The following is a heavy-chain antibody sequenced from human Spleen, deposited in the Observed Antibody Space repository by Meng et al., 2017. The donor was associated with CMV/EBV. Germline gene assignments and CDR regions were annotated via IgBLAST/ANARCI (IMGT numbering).Heavy chain of an antibody. CDR2: IRSKAYGGTT. J-gene: IGHJ6*02. V-gene: IGHV3-49*04. CDR1: GFTFGDYG. D-gene: IGHD6-19*01. CDR3: ASSRGRQWLLPSDYYYYYGMDV. Sequence: GGSLRLSCAPSGFTFGDYGLSWVRQAPGKGLECIAFIRSKAYGGTTHYAASVKGRFTISRDDYRGLAYLQMNSLRAEDTAVYYCASSRGRQWLLPSDYYYYYGMDVWGQGTTVTVSS.